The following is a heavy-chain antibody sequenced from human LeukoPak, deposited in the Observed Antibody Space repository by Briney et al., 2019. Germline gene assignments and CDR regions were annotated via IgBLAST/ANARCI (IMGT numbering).Heavy chain of an antibody. Sequence: SETLSLTCTVSGGSISSSSYYWGWIRQPPGKGLEWIGSIYYSGSTYYNPSLKSRVTISVDTSKNQFSLKPSSVTAADTAVYYCARHISRVMIVSFWGQGTLVTVSS. D-gene: IGHD3-22*01. J-gene: IGHJ4*02. V-gene: IGHV4-39*01. CDR3: ARHISRVMIVSF. CDR1: GGSISSSSYY. CDR2: IYYSGST.